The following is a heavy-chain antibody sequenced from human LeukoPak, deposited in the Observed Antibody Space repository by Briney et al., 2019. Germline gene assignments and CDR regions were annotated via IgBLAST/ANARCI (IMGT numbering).Heavy chain of an antibody. Sequence: SETLSLTCTVSGVPINDFYWTWIRQSPGNGLVWIGYIYYDGSTDYNPSLKSRVTMSIDTSRSQFSLKLNSVTAADTAVYYCTKVGLSGLFDYWGQGALVTVSS. V-gene: IGHV4-59*01. CDR3: TKVGLSGLFDY. CDR2: IYYDGST. D-gene: IGHD3-10*01. CDR1: GVPINDFY. J-gene: IGHJ4*02.